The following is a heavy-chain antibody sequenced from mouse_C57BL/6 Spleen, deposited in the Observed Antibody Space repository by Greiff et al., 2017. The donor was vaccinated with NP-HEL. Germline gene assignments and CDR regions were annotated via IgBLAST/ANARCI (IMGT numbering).Heavy chain of an antibody. Sequence: QVQLKQPGAVLVQGGASVKLSCKASGYTFTSYWMHWVKQRPGQGLEWIGMISHNSGSTNYNEKFKSKATLTVDKSSSTAYMQLSSLTSESSAVYYCAREGAGLYYFGYWGQGTTLTVAS. V-gene: IGHV1-64*01. CDR3: AREGAGLYYFGY. D-gene: IGHD4-1*01. CDR1: GYTFTSYW. CDR2: ISHNSGST. J-gene: IGHJ2*01.